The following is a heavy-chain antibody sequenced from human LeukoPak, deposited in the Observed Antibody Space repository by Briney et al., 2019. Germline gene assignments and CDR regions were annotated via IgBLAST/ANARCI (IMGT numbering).Heavy chain of an antibody. V-gene: IGHV4-34*01. CDR3: AGLAARYSSGWYLDY. D-gene: IGHD6-19*01. J-gene: IGHJ4*02. CDR2: INHSGST. Sequence: SETLFLTCAVYGGSFSGYYWSWICQPPGKGLEWIGEINHSGSTNYNPSLKSRVTISVDTSKNQFSLKLSSVTAADTAVYYCAGLAARYSSGWYLDYWGQGTLVTVSS. CDR1: GGSFSGYY.